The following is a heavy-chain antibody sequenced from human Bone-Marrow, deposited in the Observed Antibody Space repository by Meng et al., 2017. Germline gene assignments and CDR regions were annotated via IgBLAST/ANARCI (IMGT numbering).Heavy chain of an antibody. CDR1: GGSISSSSYY. CDR3: ARDQATVAGTIDY. Sequence: SETLSLTCTVSGGSISSSSYYWGWIRQPPGKGLEWIGSIYYSGSTSYNPSLKSRVTISVDTSKNQFSLKLSSVTAADTAVYYCARDQATVAGTIDYWGQGTLVTVSS. J-gene: IGHJ4*02. CDR2: IYYSGST. V-gene: IGHV4-39*07. D-gene: IGHD6-19*01.